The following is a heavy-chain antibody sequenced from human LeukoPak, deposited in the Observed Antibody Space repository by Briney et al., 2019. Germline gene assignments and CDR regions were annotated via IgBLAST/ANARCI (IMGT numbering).Heavy chain of an antibody. V-gene: IGHV3-48*01. CDR3: ARDGIKDIVVVPAARKGNAFDI. CDR2: ISSSSSTI. D-gene: IGHD2-2*01. CDR1: GFTFSSYS. J-gene: IGHJ3*02. Sequence: GGSRRLSCAASGFTFSSYSMNWVRQAPGKGLEWVSYISSSSSTIYYADSVKGRFTISRDNAKNSLYLQMNSLRAEDTAVYYCARDGIKDIVVVPAARKGNAFDIWGQGTMVTVSS.